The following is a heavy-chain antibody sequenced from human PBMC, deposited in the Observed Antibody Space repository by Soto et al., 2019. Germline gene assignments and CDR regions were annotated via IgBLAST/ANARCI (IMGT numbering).Heavy chain of an antibody. CDR1: GFTFSSYA. V-gene: IGHV3-23*01. D-gene: IGHD3-10*02. CDR2: ISGSGGST. CDR3: AIGTSIFGPEYFQH. Sequence: GGSLRLSCAASGFTFSSYAMSWVRQAPGKGLEWVSAISGSGGSTYCADSVKGRFTISRDNSKNTLYLQMNSLRAEDTAVYYCAIGTSIFGPEYFQHWGQGTLVTVSS. J-gene: IGHJ1*01.